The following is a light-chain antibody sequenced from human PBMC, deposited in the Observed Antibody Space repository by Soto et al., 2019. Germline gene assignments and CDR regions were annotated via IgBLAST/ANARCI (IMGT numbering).Light chain of an antibody. CDR1: QDIRGA. J-gene: IGKJ5*01. Sequence: AIQFTQSPSSLSASVGDRVTITCRASQDIRGALAWYQQKPGKAPKILIYDVSTLESGVPSRFSGSSSGTDSTLTISSLQPVDFATYYCQQFNSYPITFGQGTRLEIK. CDR2: DVS. V-gene: IGKV1-13*02. CDR3: QQFNSYPIT.